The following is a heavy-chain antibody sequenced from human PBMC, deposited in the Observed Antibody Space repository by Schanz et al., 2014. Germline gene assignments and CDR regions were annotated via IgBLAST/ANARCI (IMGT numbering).Heavy chain of an antibody. Sequence: QLQLVQSGAEVKKPGSSVKVSCKLSGGIFSSYTISWMRQAPGQGLEWMGKILPVLNIATYAQRFQGRVSITADTSTNTAYMELRSLRSDDTAVYYCARGGYSSGWDDRDIAHFDYWGQGTLVTVSS. CDR2: ILPVLNIA. V-gene: IGHV1-69*02. CDR3: ARGGYSSGWDDRDIAHFDY. CDR1: GGIFSSYT. J-gene: IGHJ4*02. D-gene: IGHD6-19*01.